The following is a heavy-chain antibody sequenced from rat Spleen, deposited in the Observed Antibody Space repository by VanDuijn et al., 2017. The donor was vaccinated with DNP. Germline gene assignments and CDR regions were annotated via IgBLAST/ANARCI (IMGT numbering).Heavy chain of an antibody. J-gene: IGHJ2*01. CDR3: ARPYYFDY. Sequence: EVQLVESGGGLVQPGRSLKLSCAASGFTFSDYNMAWVRQAPKKGLEWVATISYDGSSTYYRDSVKGRFTISRDNAKSTLYLQMDSLRSEDTATYYCARPYYFDYWGQGVMVTVSS. V-gene: IGHV5-7*01. CDR2: ISYDGSST. CDR1: GFTFSDYN.